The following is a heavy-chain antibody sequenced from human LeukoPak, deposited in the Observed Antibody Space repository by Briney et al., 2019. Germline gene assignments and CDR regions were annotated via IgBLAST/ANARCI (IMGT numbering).Heavy chain of an antibody. D-gene: IGHD1-26*01. V-gene: IGHV3-33*06. CDR3: AKMKGHPLPKYYMDV. CDR1: GFTFSNFG. J-gene: IGHJ6*01. Sequence: ESGGSLRLSCAASGFTFSNFGMHWVRQAPGKGLEWVAGIWYDGVNKYYADSVKGRFTVSRDNSKNTLYLQMNSLRAEDTAIYYCAKMKGHPLPKYYMDVWGQGTTVTVSS. CDR2: IWYDGVNK.